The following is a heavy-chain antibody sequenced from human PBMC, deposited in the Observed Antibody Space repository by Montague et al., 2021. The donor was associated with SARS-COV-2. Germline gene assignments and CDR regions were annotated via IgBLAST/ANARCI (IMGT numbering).Heavy chain of an antibody. CDR2: IYYSGST. Sequence: SETRSLTRTVSGGSISSYYWSWIRQPPGKGLEWIGYIYYSGSTNYNPSLKSRVTISVDTSKNQFSLKLSSVTAADTAVYYCARGGYYDYAFDIWGQGTMVTVSS. V-gene: IGHV4-59*01. CDR1: GGSISSYY. CDR3: ARGGYYDYAFDI. D-gene: IGHD3-22*01. J-gene: IGHJ3*02.